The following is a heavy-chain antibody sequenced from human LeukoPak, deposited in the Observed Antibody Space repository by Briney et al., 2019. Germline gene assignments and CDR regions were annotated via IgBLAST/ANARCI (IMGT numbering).Heavy chain of an antibody. CDR2: IKSKTDGGTT. D-gene: IGHD3-16*02. CDR3: TTDGFREYYDYVWGSYRTDNWFDP. CDR1: GFTFSNAW. Sequence: GGSLRLSCAASGFTFSNAWMSWVRQAPGKGLEWVGRIKSKTDGGTTDYAAPVKGRFTISRDDSKNTLYLQMNSLKTEDTAVYYCTTDGFREYYDYVWGSYRTDNWFDPWGQGTLVTVSS. V-gene: IGHV3-15*01. J-gene: IGHJ5*02.